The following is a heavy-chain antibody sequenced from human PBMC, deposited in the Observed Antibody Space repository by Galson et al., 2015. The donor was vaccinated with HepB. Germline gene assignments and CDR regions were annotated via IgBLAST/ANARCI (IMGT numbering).Heavy chain of an antibody. CDR3: AISKADIVVVPGDAFDI. D-gene: IGHD2-2*01. V-gene: IGHV1-46*04. Sequence: SVKVSCKASGYTFTSYYMHWVRQAPGQGLEWMGIINPSGGSTSYAQKLQGRVTMTRDTSTSTVYMELSSLRAEDTAVYYCAISKADIVVVPGDAFDIWDQGTMVTVSS. CDR1: GYTFTSYY. J-gene: IGHJ3*02. CDR2: INPSGGST.